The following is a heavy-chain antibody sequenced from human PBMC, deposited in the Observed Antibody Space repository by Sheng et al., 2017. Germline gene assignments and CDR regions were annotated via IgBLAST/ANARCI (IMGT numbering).Heavy chain of an antibody. CDR2: ISSSSSYI. CDR1: GFTFSSYS. J-gene: IGHJ4*02. V-gene: IGHV3-21*01. Sequence: EVQLVESGGGLVKPGGSLRLSCAASGFTFSSYSMNWVRQAPGKGLEWVSSISSSSSYIYYADSVKGRFTISRDNAKNSLYLQMNSLRAEDTAVYYCAREVFRGYDQHAGGYYFDYWGQGTLVTVSS. D-gene: IGHD5-12*01. CDR3: AREVFRGYDQHAGGYYFDY.